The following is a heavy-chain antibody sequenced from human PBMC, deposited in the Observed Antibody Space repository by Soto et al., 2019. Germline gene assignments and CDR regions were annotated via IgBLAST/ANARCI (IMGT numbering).Heavy chain of an antibody. CDR2: ISGSGGST. V-gene: IGHV3-23*01. CDR1: GFTFSSYA. D-gene: IGHD6-19*01. Sequence: PGGSLRLSCAASGFTFSSYAMSWVRQAPGKGLEWVSAISGSGGSTYYADSVKGRFTISRDNSKNTLYLQMNSLRAEDTAVYYCARDPSMVRIAVAGFDYWGQGTLVTVSS. J-gene: IGHJ4*02. CDR3: ARDPSMVRIAVAGFDY.